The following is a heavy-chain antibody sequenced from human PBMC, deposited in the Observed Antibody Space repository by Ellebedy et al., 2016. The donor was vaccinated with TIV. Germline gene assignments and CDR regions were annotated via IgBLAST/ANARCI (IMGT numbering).Heavy chain of an antibody. D-gene: IGHD6-25*01. Sequence: SETLSLTXTVSGDSMSIKNWNWIRQPPGKGLEWIGYISDTGTTRFSSSLKSRVTLSIDTSKNQFSLRLSSVTAADTAVYYCARERGGDAFDIWGQGTLVTVSS. CDR1: GDSMSIKN. V-gene: IGHV4-59*12. J-gene: IGHJ3*02. CDR2: ISDTGTT. CDR3: ARERGGDAFDI.